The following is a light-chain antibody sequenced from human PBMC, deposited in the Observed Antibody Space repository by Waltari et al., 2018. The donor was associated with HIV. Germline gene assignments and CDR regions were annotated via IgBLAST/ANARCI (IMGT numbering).Light chain of an antibody. V-gene: IGKV3-11*01. Sequence: EIVLTQAPATLSLSPGARATLSCMASQSVNNYLAWYQQKPGQAPRLLIYDASNRATGIPARFSGSGSGTDFTLTISSLEPEDFAVYYCQQRSNWPPLTFGGGTKVEIK. J-gene: IGKJ4*01. CDR2: DAS. CDR1: QSVNNY. CDR3: QQRSNWPPLT.